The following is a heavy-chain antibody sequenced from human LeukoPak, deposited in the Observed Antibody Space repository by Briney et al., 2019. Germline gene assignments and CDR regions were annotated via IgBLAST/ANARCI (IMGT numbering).Heavy chain of an antibody. V-gene: IGHV3-23*01. CDR2: IINSDATT. CDR3: AKDIHGDYGGLDC. CDR1: GFTFSSYA. D-gene: IGHD4-17*01. Sequence: WGSVKLSCAASGFTFSSYAMNWVRQAPGKGLEWVSTIINSDATTYYADSVKGRFTISRDNYKNTLDLQMNSLRAEDTAAYYCAKDIHGDYGGLDCWGQGTLVTVSS. J-gene: IGHJ4*02.